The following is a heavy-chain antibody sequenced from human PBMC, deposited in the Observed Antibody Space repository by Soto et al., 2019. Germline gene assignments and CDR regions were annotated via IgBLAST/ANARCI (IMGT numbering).Heavy chain of an antibody. J-gene: IGHJ5*02. CDR2: IYYSGST. Sequence: QLQLQESGPGLVKPSETLSLTCTVSGGSISSTAYYWGWIRQPPGRGLEWIGTIYYSGSTYYNPSLKSRVTISVDTSKNQFSLNLSSVVAADMAVYSCVRGTDPINWFDPWGQGTLVTVSS. D-gene: IGHD1-1*01. CDR1: GGSISSTAYY. CDR3: VRGTDPINWFDP. V-gene: IGHV4-39*01.